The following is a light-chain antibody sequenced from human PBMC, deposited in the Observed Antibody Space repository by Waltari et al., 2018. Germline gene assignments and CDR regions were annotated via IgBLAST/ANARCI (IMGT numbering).Light chain of an antibody. CDR2: DDT. CDR3: QVWVRVSDHWG. CDR1: NIGSEH. J-gene: IGLJ2*01. V-gene: IGLV3-21*03. Sequence: SFVLTQPPSVSVAPGRTAAITCGGDNIGSEHVNWYQQRPGQAPVLVIYDDTDRPSGISGGFSGANAGDTATLTSSGVEAGDEAVYYCQVWVRVSDHWGFGGGAKLTVL.